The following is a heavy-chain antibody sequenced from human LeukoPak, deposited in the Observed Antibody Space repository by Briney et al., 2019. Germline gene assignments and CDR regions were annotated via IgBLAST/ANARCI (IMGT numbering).Heavy chain of an antibody. CDR1: GGSISSYY. V-gene: IGHV4-59*01. J-gene: IGHJ4*02. D-gene: IGHD3-22*01. CDR2: IYYSGST. CDR3: AREDSSGYLGY. Sequence: SETLSLTCTVSGGSISSYYWTWIRQPPGKGLEWIGYIYYSGSTNYNPSLKSRVTISVDTSKNQFSLKLTSLTAADTAVYYCAREDSSGYLGYWGQGTLVTVSS.